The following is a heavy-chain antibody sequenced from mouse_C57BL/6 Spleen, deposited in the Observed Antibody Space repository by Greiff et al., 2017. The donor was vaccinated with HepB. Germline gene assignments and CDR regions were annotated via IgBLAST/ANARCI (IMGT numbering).Heavy chain of an antibody. V-gene: IGHV1-52*01. CDR1: GYTFTSYW. CDR3: ARRGYDYDGTMDY. CDR2: IDPSDSET. Sequence: VQLQQSGAELVRPGSSVKLSCKASGYTFTSYWMHWVKQRPIQGLEWIGNIDPSDSETHYNQKFKDKATLTVDKSSSTAYMQLSSLTSEDSAVYYCARRGYDYDGTMDYWGQGTSVTVSS. J-gene: IGHJ4*01. D-gene: IGHD2-4*01.